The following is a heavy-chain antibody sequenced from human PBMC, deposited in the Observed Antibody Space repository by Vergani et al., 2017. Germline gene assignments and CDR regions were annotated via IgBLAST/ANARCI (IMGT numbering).Heavy chain of an antibody. Sequence: EVQLLESGGGLVQPGGSLRLPCAASGFTFSSYAMSWVRQAPGKGLEWVSAISGSGCSTYYADSVKGRFTIARDNSKNTLYLQMNSLRAEDTAVYYCAREVGYSSSSGCDYWGQGTLVTVSS. V-gene: IGHV3-23*01. J-gene: IGHJ4*02. CDR2: ISGSGCST. CDR3: AREVGYSSSSGCDY. D-gene: IGHD6-6*01. CDR1: GFTFSSYA.